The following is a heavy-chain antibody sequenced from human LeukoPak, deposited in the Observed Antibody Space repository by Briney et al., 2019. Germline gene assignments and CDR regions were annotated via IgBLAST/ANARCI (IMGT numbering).Heavy chain of an antibody. CDR1: GGYISSSNW. D-gene: IGHD4-23*01. CDR2: IYRSGST. V-gene: IGHV4-4*02. CDR3: AATVVKGVNWFDS. Sequence: SGTLSLTCAVSGGYISSSNWWSWVRPPPGKGLDWIGEIYRSGSTNYNPSLKSLVTISVDKSKNQFSLKQSSVTAADTAVYYCAATVVKGVNWFDSWGQGTLVTVSS. J-gene: IGHJ5*01.